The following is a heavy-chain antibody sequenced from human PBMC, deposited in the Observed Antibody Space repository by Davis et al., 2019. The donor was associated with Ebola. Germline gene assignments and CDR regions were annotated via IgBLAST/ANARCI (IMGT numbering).Heavy chain of an antibody. CDR2: IYYSGST. CDR1: GGSISSYY. V-gene: IGHV4-59*12. J-gene: IGHJ3*02. CDR3: ARIVLSKDIVVVVAATLRAFDI. D-gene: IGHD2-15*01. Sequence: MPSETLSLTCTVSGGSISSYYWSWIRQPPGKGLEWIGYIYYSGSTNYNPSLKSRVTISVDTSKNQFSLKLSSVTAADTDVYYWARIVLSKDIVVVVAATLRAFDIWGQGTMVTVSS.